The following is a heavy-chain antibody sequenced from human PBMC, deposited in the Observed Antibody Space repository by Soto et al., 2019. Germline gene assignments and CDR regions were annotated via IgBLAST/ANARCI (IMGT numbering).Heavy chain of an antibody. Sequence: QMQLVQSGPEVKKPGTSVKVSCKASGFTFTSSAVQWVRQARGQRLEWIGWIVVGSGNTNYAQKFQERVTITRDMSTSTAYMELSSLRSEDTAVYYCAAPTTVTTLFYYYYGMDVWGQGTTVTVSS. CDR3: AAPTTVTTLFYYYYGMDV. V-gene: IGHV1-58*01. CDR1: GFTFTSSA. D-gene: IGHD4-17*01. J-gene: IGHJ6*02. CDR2: IVVGSGNT.